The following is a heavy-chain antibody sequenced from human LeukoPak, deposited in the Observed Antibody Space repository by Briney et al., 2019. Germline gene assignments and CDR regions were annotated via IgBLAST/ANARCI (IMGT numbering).Heavy chain of an antibody. V-gene: IGHV4-59*08. CDR3: ARREVTTSWYFDL. CDR2: IYNSGST. J-gene: IGHJ2*01. CDR1: GGSISNYY. Sequence: SETLSLPCTVSGGSISNYYWGWVRQSPGKGLEWIAYIYNSGSTNYNPSLKSRVTISVDTSKNQFSLKLSSVTAADTAVYYCARREVTTSWYFDLWGRGTLVTVSS. D-gene: IGHD4-17*01.